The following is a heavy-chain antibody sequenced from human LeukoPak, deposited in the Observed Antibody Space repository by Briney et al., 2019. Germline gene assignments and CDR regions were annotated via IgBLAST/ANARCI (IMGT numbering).Heavy chain of an antibody. CDR2: ISAYSGNT. CDR1: GYTFTSYG. J-gene: IGHJ5*02. Sequence: ASVKVSCKASGYTFTSYGISWVRQAPGQGLEWMGWISAYSGNTNYAQQFQGRVTMTRDTSISTAYMELSRLRSDDTAVYYCARDQRYCSGGSCYPDWFDPWGQGTLVTVSS. D-gene: IGHD2-15*01. V-gene: IGHV1-18*01. CDR3: ARDQRYCSGGSCYPDWFDP.